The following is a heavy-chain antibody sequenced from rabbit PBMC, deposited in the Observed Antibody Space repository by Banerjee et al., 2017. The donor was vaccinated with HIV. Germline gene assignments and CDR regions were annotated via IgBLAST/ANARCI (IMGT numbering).Heavy chain of an antibody. CDR1: GFTFSSYV. J-gene: IGHJ4*01. CDR3: ARDLAGVIGWNFNL. D-gene: IGHD4-1*01. V-gene: IGHV1S45*01. Sequence: QEQLKETGGGLVQPGGSLTLSCKASGFTFSSYVITWVRQAPGKGLEWIACINSSSGNTVYATWAKGRFTISRTSSTTVALQMTSLTAADTATYFCARDLAGVIGWNFNLWGQGTLVTVS. CDR2: INSSSGNT.